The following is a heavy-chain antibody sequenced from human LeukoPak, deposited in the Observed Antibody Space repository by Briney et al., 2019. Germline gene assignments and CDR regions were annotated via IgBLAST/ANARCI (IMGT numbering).Heavy chain of an antibody. D-gene: IGHD2-2*01. V-gene: IGHV4-34*01. CDR3: ARVSGNCSCTSCYHGMDV. CDR1: GGSFSGYY. CDR2: INHSGST. J-gene: IGHJ6*02. Sequence: SETLSLTCAVYGGSFSGYYWSWIRQPPGKGLEWIGEINHSGSTNYNPSLKSRVTISVDTSKNQFSLKLSSVTAADTAVYYCARVSGNCSCTSCYHGMDVWGQGTTVTVSS.